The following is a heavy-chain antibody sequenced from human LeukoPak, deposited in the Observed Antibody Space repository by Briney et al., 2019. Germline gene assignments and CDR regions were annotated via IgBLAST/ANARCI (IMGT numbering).Heavy chain of an antibody. Sequence: SETLSLTCTVSGGSISSGGYYWSWIRQHPGKGLEWIGYFYYSGSTYYNPSLKSRVTISVDTSKNQFSLKLSSVTAADTAVYYCARGYSGSSDYWGQGTLVTVSS. CDR2: FYYSGST. D-gene: IGHD1-26*01. J-gene: IGHJ4*02. CDR3: ARGYSGSSDY. CDR1: GGSISSGGYY. V-gene: IGHV4-31*03.